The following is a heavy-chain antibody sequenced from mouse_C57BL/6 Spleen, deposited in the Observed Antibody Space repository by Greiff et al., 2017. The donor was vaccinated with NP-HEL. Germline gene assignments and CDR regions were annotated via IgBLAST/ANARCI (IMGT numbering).Heavy chain of an antibody. CDR1: GYSFTDYN. CDR3: ARRAYYYGSGYAMDY. V-gene: IGHV1-39*01. CDR2: INPNYGTT. J-gene: IGHJ4*01. Sequence: EVQLQESGPELVKPGASVKISCKASGYSFTDYNMNWVKQSNGKSLEWIGVINPNYGTTSYNQKFKGKATLTVDQSSSPAYMQLNSLTSEDSAVYYCARRAYYYGSGYAMDYWGQGTSVTVSS. D-gene: IGHD1-1*01.